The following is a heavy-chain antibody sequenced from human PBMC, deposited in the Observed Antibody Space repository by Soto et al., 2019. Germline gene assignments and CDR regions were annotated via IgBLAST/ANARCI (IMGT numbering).Heavy chain of an antibody. V-gene: IGHV3-74*01. J-gene: IGHJ4*02. CDR3: ARDAYISGYYQFDY. D-gene: IGHD6-19*01. CDR2: IHFDGSTT. Sequence: EVQLVESGGGLVQPGGSLRLSCAASGFTFSSYWMHWVRQVPGKGLVWVSRIHFDGSTTHYADSVKGRFTISRDNAKNTLSLQMNSRRAGDTAVSYCARDAYISGYYQFDYWGQGTLVTVSS. CDR1: GFTFSSYW.